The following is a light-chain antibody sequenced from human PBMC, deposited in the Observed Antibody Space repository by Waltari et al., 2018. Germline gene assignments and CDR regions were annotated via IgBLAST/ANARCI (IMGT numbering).Light chain of an antibody. CDR2: WAS. V-gene: IGKV4-1*01. Sequence: DIVMTQSPDSLAVSLGERATINCKSSQSVLYNSNNKNYLAWYQQKPGQPPKLLIYWASTREAGVPDRFSGSGSGTDFTLTISSLQAEDVAVYYCQQYYTTLITFGQGTRLDIK. CDR1: QSVLYNSNNKNY. CDR3: QQYYTTLIT. J-gene: IGKJ5*01.